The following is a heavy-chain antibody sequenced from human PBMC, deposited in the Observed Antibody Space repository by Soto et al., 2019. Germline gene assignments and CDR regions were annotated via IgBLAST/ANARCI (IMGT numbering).Heavy chain of an antibody. Sequence: GGSLRLSCAASGFTFSSYSMNWVRQAPGKGLEWVSSISSSSSYIYYADSVKGRFTISRDNAKNSLYLQMNSLRAEDTAVYYCARDRWDIVATIMAEFDYRGQGTLVTVSS. CDR3: ARDRWDIVATIMAEFDY. CDR2: ISSSSSYI. D-gene: IGHD5-12*01. V-gene: IGHV3-21*01. J-gene: IGHJ4*02. CDR1: GFTFSSYS.